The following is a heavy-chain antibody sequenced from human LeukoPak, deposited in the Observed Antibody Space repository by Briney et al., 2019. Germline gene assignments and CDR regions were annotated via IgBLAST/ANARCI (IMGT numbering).Heavy chain of an antibody. CDR3: ARGLGSPVGRNY. Sequence: VASVKVSCKASGYTFTSYDINWVRQATGQGLEWMGWMNPNSGTTGYAQRFQGRVTMTTSTSISTAYMELSSLRSEDTAVYYCARGLGSPVGRNYWGQGTLVTVSS. CDR1: GYTFTSYD. CDR2: MNPNSGTT. D-gene: IGHD1-26*01. V-gene: IGHV1-8*01. J-gene: IGHJ4*02.